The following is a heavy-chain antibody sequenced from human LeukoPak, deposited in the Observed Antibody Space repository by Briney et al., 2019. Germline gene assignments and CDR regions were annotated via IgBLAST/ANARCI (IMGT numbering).Heavy chain of an antibody. CDR1: GYSFTSYW. V-gene: IGHV5-51*01. Sequence: GESLKISCQGFGYSFTSYWIGWVRQMPGKGMEWMGVIYPGDSRIRYNPSFQGQVTISVDMSISTAYLQWVSLKASDTAMYYCACRDLTSTWSFPWGQGTLVTVSS. J-gene: IGHJ5*02. CDR3: ACRDLTSTWSFP. D-gene: IGHD6-13*01. CDR2: IYPGDSRI.